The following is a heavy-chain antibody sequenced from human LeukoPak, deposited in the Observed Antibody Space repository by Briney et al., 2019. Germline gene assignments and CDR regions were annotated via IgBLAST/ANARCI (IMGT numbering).Heavy chain of an antibody. Sequence: GGSLRLSCAVSGFTFSGYDMHWVRQATGKGLEWVSAIGTAGDTSYPGSVKGRFTISRENAKNSSYLQMNSLRAGDTAVYYCARWSSAVTGFDYWGQGTLVTVSS. V-gene: IGHV3-13*01. J-gene: IGHJ4*02. CDR2: IGTAGDT. CDR1: GFTFSGYD. D-gene: IGHD2-21*02. CDR3: ARWSSAVTGFDY.